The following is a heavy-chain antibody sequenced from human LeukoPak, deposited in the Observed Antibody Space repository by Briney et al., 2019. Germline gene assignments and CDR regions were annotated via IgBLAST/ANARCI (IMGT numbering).Heavy chain of an antibody. CDR3: ARDHAFWSGYYNWFDP. V-gene: IGHV1-2*02. CDR2: INPNSGGT. J-gene: IGHJ5*02. D-gene: IGHD3-3*01. Sequence: GASVKVSCKASGYTFIVYYIHWVRQGPGQGLGWMGWINPNSGGTNYAQKFQGRVTMTRDTSISTAYMELSRLRSDDTAVYYCARDHAFWSGYYNWFDPWGQGTLVTVSS. CDR1: GYTFIVYY.